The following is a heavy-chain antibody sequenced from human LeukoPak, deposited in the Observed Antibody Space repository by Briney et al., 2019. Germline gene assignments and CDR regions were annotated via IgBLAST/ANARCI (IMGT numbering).Heavy chain of an antibody. J-gene: IGHJ4*02. Sequence: SETLSLTCTVSGDSITSHYWSWIRQPPGKGLEWIGYIHDTGGANYNPSLKSRVAISRDTSKNQFSLNVTSVTAADTAIYYCARGHYYGNSGDYWGQGTLVTVSS. D-gene: IGHD3-22*01. CDR3: ARGHYYGNSGDY. CDR1: GDSITSHY. V-gene: IGHV4-59*11. CDR2: IHDTGGA.